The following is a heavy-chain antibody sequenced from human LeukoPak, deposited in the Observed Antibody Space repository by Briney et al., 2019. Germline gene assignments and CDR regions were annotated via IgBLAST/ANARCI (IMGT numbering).Heavy chain of an antibody. Sequence: GGSLRLSCAASGFIFSDYYMSWIRQAPGKGLEWVSYISSSDNTIYYTDSVKGRFTISRDNAKNSLYLQMNSLRAVDTAVYYCARVSSSSLFDYWGQGTLVTVSS. CDR3: ARVSSSSLFDY. V-gene: IGHV3-11*04. CDR2: ISSSDNTI. D-gene: IGHD6-13*01. CDR1: GFIFSDYY. J-gene: IGHJ4*02.